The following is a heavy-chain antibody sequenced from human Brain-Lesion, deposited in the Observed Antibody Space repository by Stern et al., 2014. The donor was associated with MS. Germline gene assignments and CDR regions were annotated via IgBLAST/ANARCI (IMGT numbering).Heavy chain of an antibody. CDR3: AGEEDIRYCSGGSCTGNWFDP. D-gene: IGHD2-15*01. J-gene: IGHJ5*02. Sequence: QVQLQESGPGLVKPSETLSLTCTVAGGSVSSTSYAWAWIRQPPGKGLEWIGTIYYSGNTYYSPSLQSRLTISLDTSKNPVSPQLGLVTAADTAVYYCAGEEDIRYCSGGSCTGNWFDPWGQGTLVTVSS. CDR2: IYYSGNT. V-gene: IGHV4-39*01. CDR1: GGSVSSTSYA.